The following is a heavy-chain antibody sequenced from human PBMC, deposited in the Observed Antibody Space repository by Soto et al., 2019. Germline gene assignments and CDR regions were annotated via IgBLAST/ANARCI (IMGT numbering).Heavy chain of an antibody. V-gene: IGHV2-26*01. CDR3: ARTVARMNLDY. D-gene: IGHD2-21*01. Sequence: QVTLKESGPVLVKPTETLTLTCTGSGFSLSNARMGVSWIRQPPGKALEWLAHIFSNDETAYSTSLKTRLTISKDTSKSQVVLTMGNMDPVDTDTFYCARTVARMNLDYWGQGTLVTVSS. CDR1: GFSLSNARMG. CDR2: IFSNDET. J-gene: IGHJ4*02.